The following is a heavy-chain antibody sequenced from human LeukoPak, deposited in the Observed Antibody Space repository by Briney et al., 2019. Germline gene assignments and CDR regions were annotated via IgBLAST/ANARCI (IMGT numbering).Heavy chain of an antibody. CDR2: IIPIFGTA. J-gene: IGHJ3*02. CDR1: GYTFTGYY. Sequence: EASVKVSCKASGYTFTGYYMHWVRQAPGQGLEWMGGIIPIFGTANYAQKFQGRVTITADESTSTAYMELSSLRSEDTAVYYCARVSQVPAAIWWWSGPIYAFDIWGQGTMVTVSS. D-gene: IGHD2-2*01. CDR3: ARVSQVPAAIWWWSGPIYAFDI. V-gene: IGHV1-69*13.